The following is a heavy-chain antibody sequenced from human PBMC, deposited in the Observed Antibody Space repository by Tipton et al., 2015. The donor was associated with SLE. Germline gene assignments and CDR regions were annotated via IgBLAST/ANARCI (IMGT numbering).Heavy chain of an antibody. CDR2: IKQDGSEK. Sequence: SLRLSCAASGFTFSRHWMSWVRQAPGKGLEWVANIKQDGSEKFFVDSVKGRFTISRDNAKNSLYLQMDSLRAEDTAIYYCASGAVAGSFDYWGQGALVTVSS. CDR3: ASGAVAGSFDY. J-gene: IGHJ4*02. V-gene: IGHV3-7*02. CDR1: GFTFSRHW. D-gene: IGHD6-19*01.